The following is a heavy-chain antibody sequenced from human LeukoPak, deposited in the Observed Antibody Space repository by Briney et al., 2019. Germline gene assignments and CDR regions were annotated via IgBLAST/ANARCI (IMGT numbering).Heavy chain of an antibody. V-gene: IGHV3-53*01. CDR2: IYSGGST. CDR1: GFTVSSNY. D-gene: IGHD6-19*01. J-gene: IGHJ4*02. CDR3: ASSAFSSSGWYGDY. Sequence: GGSLRLSCAASGFTVSSNYMSWVRQAPGKGLEWVSVIYSGGSTYYADSVKGRFTISRDNSKNTLYLQMNSLRAEDTAVYYCASSAFSSSGWYGDYWGQGTLATVSS.